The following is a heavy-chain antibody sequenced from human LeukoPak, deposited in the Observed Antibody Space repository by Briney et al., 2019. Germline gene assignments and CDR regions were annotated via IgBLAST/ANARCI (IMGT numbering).Heavy chain of an antibody. V-gene: IGHV1-18*01. D-gene: IGHD3-9*01. J-gene: IGHJ4*02. Sequence: RASVKVSCKASGYTFTSYGISWVRQAPGQGLEWMGWISAYNGNTNYAQKLQGRVTMTTDTSTSTAYMELRSLRSDDTAVYYCARVWAVLRYFNPLDYWGQGTLVTVSS. CDR3: ARVWAVLRYFNPLDY. CDR1: GYTFTSYG. CDR2: ISAYNGNT.